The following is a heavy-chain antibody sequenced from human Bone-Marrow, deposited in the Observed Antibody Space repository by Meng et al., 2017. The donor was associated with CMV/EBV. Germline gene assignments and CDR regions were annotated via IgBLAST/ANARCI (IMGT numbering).Heavy chain of an antibody. Sequence: GESLKISCAASGFTFSSYGMHWVRQAPGKGLVWGSRINSDGSSTNYADSVKGRFTISRDNAKNTLYLQMNSLRAEDTAVYYCARVYGGNSGLDYWGQGTLATVSS. J-gene: IGHJ4*02. CDR1: GFTFSSYG. CDR2: INSDGSST. V-gene: IGHV3-74*01. CDR3: ARVYGGNSGLDY. D-gene: IGHD4-23*01.